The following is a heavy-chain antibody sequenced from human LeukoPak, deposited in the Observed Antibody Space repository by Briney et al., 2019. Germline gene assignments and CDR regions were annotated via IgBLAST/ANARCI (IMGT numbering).Heavy chain of an antibody. J-gene: IGHJ6*02. V-gene: IGHV4-59*01. CDR2: IYYSGST. CDR3: ARADGYYYGMDV. D-gene: IGHD5-24*01. CDR1: GGSISSYY. Sequence: SSETLSLTCTVSGGSISSYYWSWIRQPPGKGLEWIGYIYYSGSTNYNPSLKSRVTISVDTSKNQFSLKLSSVTAADTAVYYCARADGYYYGMDVWGQGTTVTVSS.